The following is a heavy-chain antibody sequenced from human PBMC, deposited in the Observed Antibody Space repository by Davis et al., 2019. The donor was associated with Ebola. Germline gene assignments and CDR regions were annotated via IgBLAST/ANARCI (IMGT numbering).Heavy chain of an antibody. Sequence: PSETLSLTCTVSGASISSSDYYWGWVRQPPGKGLEWIGSISYSGSTYYNPSLKSRVTVSVDTSKNHFSLKLSSVTVTDTAVYYCVRLGRRGHIDYWGQGTLVTVSS. CDR1: GASISSSDYY. J-gene: IGHJ4*02. D-gene: IGHD3-10*01. CDR3: VRLGRRGHIDY. V-gene: IGHV4-39*02. CDR2: ISYSGST.